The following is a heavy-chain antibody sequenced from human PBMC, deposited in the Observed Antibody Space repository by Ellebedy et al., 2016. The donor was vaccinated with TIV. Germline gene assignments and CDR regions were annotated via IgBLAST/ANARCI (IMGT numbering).Heavy chain of an antibody. J-gene: IGHJ4*02. CDR2: IYYNENT. CDR3: ARDKEHAHGRSFGS. CDR1: GGSISTYY. Sequence: MPSETLSLTCTVSGGSISTYYWSWIRQSPGKGLEWIGYIYYNENTNYNPSLKSRVTISVDKSKNQFSLTLSAVTAADTAVHFCARDKEHAHGRSFGSWGQGMLVTVSS. V-gene: IGHV4-59*01. D-gene: IGHD1-26*01.